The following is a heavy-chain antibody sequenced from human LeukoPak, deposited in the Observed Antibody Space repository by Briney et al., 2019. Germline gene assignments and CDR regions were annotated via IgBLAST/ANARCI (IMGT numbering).Heavy chain of an antibody. CDR2: ISAYNGNT. J-gene: IGHJ4*02. D-gene: IGHD2-15*01. Sequence: ASVKASCKASGYTFTSYGISWVRQAPGQGLEWMGWISAYNGNTNYAQKLQGRVTMTTDTSTSTAYMELRSLRSDDTAVYYCARGRHLEYCSGGSCYGRENDYWGQGTLVTVSS. CDR1: GYTFTSYG. V-gene: IGHV1-18*01. CDR3: ARGRHLEYCSGGSCYGRENDY.